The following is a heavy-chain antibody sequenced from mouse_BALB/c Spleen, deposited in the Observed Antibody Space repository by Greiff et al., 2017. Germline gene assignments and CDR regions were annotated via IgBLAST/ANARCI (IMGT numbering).Heavy chain of an antibody. V-gene: IGHV1-62-2*01. Sequence: QVQLQQSGAELAKPGASVKLSCKASGYTFTEYTIHWVKQRSGQGLEWIGWFYPGSGSIKYNEKFKDKATLTADKSSSTVYMELSSLTSEDSAVYFCERHEEGIYYGNWAWFAYWGQGTLVTVSA. CDR1: GYTFTEYT. D-gene: IGHD2-1*01. CDR3: ERHEEGIYYGNWAWFAY. CDR2: FYPGSGSI. J-gene: IGHJ3*01.